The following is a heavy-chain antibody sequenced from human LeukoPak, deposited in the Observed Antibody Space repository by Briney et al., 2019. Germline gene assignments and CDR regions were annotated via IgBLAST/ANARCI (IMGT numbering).Heavy chain of an antibody. D-gene: IGHD3-22*01. CDR2: IYYSRST. CDR3: AREKDSSGLFDY. CDR1: GGSISSGGYS. V-gene: IGHV4-30-4*07. Sequence: SQTLSLTYAVSGGSISSGGYSWSWIRQPPGKGLEWIGYIYYSRSTYYNPYLKSRVTISVDTSKNQFSLKLSSVTAADTAVYYCAREKDSSGLFDYWGQGTLVTVSS. J-gene: IGHJ4*02.